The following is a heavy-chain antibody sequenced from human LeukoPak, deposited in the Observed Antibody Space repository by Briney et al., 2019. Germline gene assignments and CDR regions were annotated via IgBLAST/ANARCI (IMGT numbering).Heavy chain of an antibody. D-gene: IGHD2-15*01. J-gene: IGHJ6*03. CDR2: IYYSGST. V-gene: IGHV4-59*01. CDR3: ARGGSCCDYMDV. CDR1: GGSISSYY. Sequence: SETLSLTCTVSGGSISSYYWSWIRQPPGKGLEWIGYIYYSGSTNYNPSLKSRVTISVDTSKNQFSLKLSSVTAADTAVYYCARGGSCCDYMDVWGKGTTVTVSS.